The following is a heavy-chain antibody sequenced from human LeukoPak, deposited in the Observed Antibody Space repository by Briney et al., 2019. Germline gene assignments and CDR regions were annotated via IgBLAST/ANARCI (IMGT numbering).Heavy chain of an antibody. CDR3: ARGLERTDYYDSSGYSSPFDY. J-gene: IGHJ4*02. CDR2: INPNSGGP. CDR1: GYTFTGYY. V-gene: IGHV1-2*02. D-gene: IGHD3-22*01. Sequence: ASVKVSCKASGYTFTGYYMHWVRQAPGQGLEWMGWINPNSGGPNYAQKFQGRVTMTRDTSISTAYMELSRLRSDDTAVYYCARGLERTDYYDSSGYSSPFDYWGQGTLVTVSS.